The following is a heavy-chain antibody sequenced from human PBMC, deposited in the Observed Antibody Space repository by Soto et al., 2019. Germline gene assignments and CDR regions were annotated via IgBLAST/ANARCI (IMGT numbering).Heavy chain of an antibody. J-gene: IGHJ3*02. Sequence: ASVKFSCKASGYTFTSYYMHWVRQAPGQGLEWMGIINPSGGSTSYAQKFQGRVTMTRDTSTSTVYMELSSLRSEDTAVYYCARVGVGVVVAATEGAFDIWGQGTMVTVSS. CDR2: INPSGGST. V-gene: IGHV1-46*01. D-gene: IGHD2-15*01. CDR1: GYTFTSYY. CDR3: ARVGVGVVVAATEGAFDI.